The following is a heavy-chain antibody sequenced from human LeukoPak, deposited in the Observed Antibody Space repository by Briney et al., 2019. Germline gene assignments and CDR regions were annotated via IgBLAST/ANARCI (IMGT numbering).Heavy chain of an antibody. Sequence: SETLSLTCTVSGGSISSSSYYWGWIRQPPGKGLEWIGSIYYSGSTYYNPSLKSRVTISVDTSKNQFSLKLSSVTAADTAVYYCARHSNYYGSGSYFGEYNWSDPWGQGTLVTVSS. J-gene: IGHJ5*02. CDR3: ARHSNYYGSGSYFGEYNWSDP. V-gene: IGHV4-39*01. D-gene: IGHD3-10*01. CDR2: IYYSGST. CDR1: GGSISSSSYY.